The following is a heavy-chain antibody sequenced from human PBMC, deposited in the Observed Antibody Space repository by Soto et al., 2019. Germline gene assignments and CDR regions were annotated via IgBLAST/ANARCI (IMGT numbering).Heavy chain of an antibody. J-gene: IGHJ5*02. CDR2: IFSSGTT. CDR3: ARSVDP. Sequence: QVQLQESGPGLVKPSQTLSLTCTVSGGSISSAGYYCSGIRPPPGKVLELIGYIFSSGTTYYNPSLKSRVTISVDTSKNQFSLKLSSVTAADTAVYYCARSVDPWGQGTLVTVSS. V-gene: IGHV4-31*03. CDR1: GGSISSAGYY.